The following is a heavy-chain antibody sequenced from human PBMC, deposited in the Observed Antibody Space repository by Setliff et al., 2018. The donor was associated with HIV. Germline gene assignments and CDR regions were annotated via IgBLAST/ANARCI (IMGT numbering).Heavy chain of an antibody. CDR1: GDSISTDY. J-gene: IGHJ4*02. V-gene: IGHV4-59*08. CDR3: ARHSPSDY. CDR2: IYNSAST. Sequence: LSLTCTVSGDSISTDYWTWIRQPPGKGLEWIGYIYNSASTSYNPALTSRVTIAVDTAKNQFSLKLYSVTAADTYVYYCARHSPSDYWGQGTLVTVSS.